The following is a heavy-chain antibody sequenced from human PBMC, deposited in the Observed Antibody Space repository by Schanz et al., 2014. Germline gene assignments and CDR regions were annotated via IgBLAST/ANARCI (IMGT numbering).Heavy chain of an antibody. CDR1: GFTFSSYA. CDR2: ISYDGRNK. D-gene: IGHD3-9*01. CDR3: AKQIHYDILTVTRN. Sequence: QVQLVESGGGVVQPGRSLRLSCAASGFTFSSYAMPWVRQAPGKGLEWVAVISYDGRNKYYADSVKGRFTISRDNSKNTLYLQMNSLRAEDTAVYYCAKQIHYDILTVTRNWGQGTLVTVSS. J-gene: IGHJ4*02. V-gene: IGHV3-30-3*01.